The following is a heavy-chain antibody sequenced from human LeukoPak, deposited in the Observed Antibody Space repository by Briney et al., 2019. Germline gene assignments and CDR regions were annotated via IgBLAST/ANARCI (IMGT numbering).Heavy chain of an antibody. J-gene: IGHJ4*02. CDR3: ARDGFGTGSN. D-gene: IGHD3-16*01. V-gene: IGHV3-21*01. CDR2: ISSSSSYI. Sequence: GGSLRLSCAGSGFTLSSYSMNWVRQAPGKGLEWVSFISSSSSYIYYADSVKGRFTISRDNAKNSLYLQMNSLRAEDTAVYYCARDGFGTGSNWGQGTLVTVSS. CDR1: GFTLSSYS.